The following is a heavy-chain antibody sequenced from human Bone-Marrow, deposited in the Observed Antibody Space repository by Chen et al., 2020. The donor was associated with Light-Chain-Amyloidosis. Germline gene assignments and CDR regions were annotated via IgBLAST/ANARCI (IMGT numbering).Heavy chain of an antibody. D-gene: IGHD6-19*01. Sequence: QLQLQESGPGLVKPSETLSLTCTVSGDSSSTNNRPWGWIRQPPGKGLEWIGLSYYSGSTYYNPSLKSRVTISVDMSKNRSSLNLSSVTAADTAVYYCARHGRYSSGPAGLGYGGQGILVTVSS. J-gene: IGHJ4*02. CDR1: GDSSSTNNRP. CDR2: SYYSGST. CDR3: ARHGRYSSGPAGLGY. V-gene: IGHV4-39*01.